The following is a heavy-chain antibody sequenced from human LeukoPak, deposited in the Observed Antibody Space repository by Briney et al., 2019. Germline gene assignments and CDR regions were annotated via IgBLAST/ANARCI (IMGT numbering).Heavy chain of an antibody. V-gene: IGHV1-58*02. Sequence: GTSVKVSCKASGFTFTSSAMQWVRQARGQRLEWIGWIVVGSGNTNYAQKFQGRVTITRDMSTSTAYMELSSLRSEDTAVYYCAAMTTVTTFDYFDYWGQGTLVTVSS. CDR2: IVVGSGNT. CDR1: GFTFTSSA. D-gene: IGHD4-17*01. CDR3: AAMTTVTTFDYFDY. J-gene: IGHJ4*02.